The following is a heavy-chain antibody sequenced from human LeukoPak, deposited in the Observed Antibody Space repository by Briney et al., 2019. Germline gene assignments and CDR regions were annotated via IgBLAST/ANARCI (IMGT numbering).Heavy chain of an antibody. CDR3: ARGFVVVPAAMNY. Sequence: GASVKVSCKASGYTFTSYAMHWVRQAPGQRLEWMGWINAGNGNTKYSQKFQGRVTITRDTSASTAYMELSSLRSEDTAVYYCARGFVVVPAAMNYWGQGTLVTAPS. CDR2: INAGNGNT. D-gene: IGHD2-2*01. J-gene: IGHJ4*02. CDR1: GYTFTSYA. V-gene: IGHV1-3*01.